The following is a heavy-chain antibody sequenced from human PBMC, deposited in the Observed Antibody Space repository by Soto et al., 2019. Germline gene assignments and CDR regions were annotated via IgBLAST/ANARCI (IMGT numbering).Heavy chain of an antibody. Sequence: PSETLSLTCTVSSGSISNYYWSWVRHPPGKGLEWIGYISYSGNTNYNSSLKSRVTFSAYTSKHQLSLNLTSATAADTAVYYCARMERSKEGLAVYYYDDRGQGTLVTVS. CDR3: ARMERSKEGLAVYYYDD. D-gene: IGHD3-3*02. V-gene: IGHV4-59*01. J-gene: IGHJ4*02. CDR2: ISYSGNT. CDR1: SGSISNYY.